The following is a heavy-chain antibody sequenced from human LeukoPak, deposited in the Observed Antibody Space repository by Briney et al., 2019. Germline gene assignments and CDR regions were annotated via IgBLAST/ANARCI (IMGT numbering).Heavy chain of an antibody. V-gene: IGHV3-23*01. J-gene: IGHJ3*02. CDR1: GFTFSSFA. CDR3: AKDLSRAFDI. CDR2: ISTTGATT. Sequence: GGSLRLSCVASGFTFSSFAMSWVRQAPGKGLEWVSIISTTGATTFYADSVKGRFIIPRDNSKNTVYLQMRSLRVEDTAIYYCAKDLSRAFDIWGQGTMVTVSS.